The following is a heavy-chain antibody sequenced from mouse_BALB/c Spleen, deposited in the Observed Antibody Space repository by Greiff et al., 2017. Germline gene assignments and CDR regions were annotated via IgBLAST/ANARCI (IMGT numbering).Heavy chain of an antibody. D-gene: IGHD2-10*02. CDR3: ARREYGNYVAMDD. CDR1: GFTFSSFG. CDR2: ISSGSSTI. Sequence: EVNVVESGGGLVQPGGSRKLSCAASGFTFSSFGMHWVRQAPEKGLEWVAYISSGSSTIYYADTVKGRFTISRDNPKNTLFLQMTSLRSEDTAMYYCARREYGNYVAMDDWGQGTSVTVSS. J-gene: IGHJ4*01. V-gene: IGHV5-17*02.